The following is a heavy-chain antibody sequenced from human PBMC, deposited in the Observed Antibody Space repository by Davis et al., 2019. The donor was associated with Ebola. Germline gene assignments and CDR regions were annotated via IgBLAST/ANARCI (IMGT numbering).Heavy chain of an antibody. D-gene: IGHD3-3*01. CDR3: AREMGYYDFWSGYYYYYYYGMDV. Sequence: GESLNISCAASGFTFSSYWMSFVRQAPGKGLEWAANITQDGSQRYYADSVKGRFTISRDNSKNTLYLQMNSLRAEDTAVYYCAREMGYYDFWSGYYYYYYYGMDVWGQGTTVTVSS. CDR2: ITQDGSQR. CDR1: GFTFSSYW. V-gene: IGHV3-7*03. J-gene: IGHJ6*02.